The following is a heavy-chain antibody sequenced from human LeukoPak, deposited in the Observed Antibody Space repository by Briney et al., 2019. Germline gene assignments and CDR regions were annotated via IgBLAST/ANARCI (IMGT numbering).Heavy chain of an antibody. Sequence: GASVTVSCKASGYTFTGYYMHWVRQAPGQGLEWMGWINPNSGGTNYAQKSQGRVTMTRDTSISTAYMELSRLRSDDTAVYYCARDYDSSGYYGAWYYYGMDVWGQGTTVTVSS. J-gene: IGHJ6*02. D-gene: IGHD3-22*01. V-gene: IGHV1-2*02. CDR1: GYTFTGYY. CDR3: ARDYDSSGYYGAWYYYGMDV. CDR2: INPNSGGT.